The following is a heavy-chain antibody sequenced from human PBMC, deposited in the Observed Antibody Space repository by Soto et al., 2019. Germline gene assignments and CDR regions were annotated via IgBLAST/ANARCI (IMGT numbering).Heavy chain of an antibody. CDR3: ARDRKTYYDVWSCYPPFDH. CDR1: GYTFTSYG. Sequence: QVQLVQSGAEVKKPGASVKVSCEASGYTFTSYGISWVRQAPGQGLEWMGWISAYNGNTNYAQKLQGRVTMTTDTSTSTAYLELRRLRSDDTAVYYCARDRKTYYDVWSCYPPFDHWGQGTLVTVSS. V-gene: IGHV1-18*01. J-gene: IGHJ4*02. D-gene: IGHD3-3*01. CDR2: ISAYNGNT.